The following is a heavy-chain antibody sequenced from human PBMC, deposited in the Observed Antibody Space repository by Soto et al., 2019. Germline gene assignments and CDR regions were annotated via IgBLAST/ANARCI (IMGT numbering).Heavy chain of an antibody. CDR1: GDSVSSNSAA. V-gene: IGHV6-1*01. CDR2: TYYRSKWYN. Sequence: PSQTLSLTCAISGDSVSSNSAAWNWIRQSPSRGLEWLGRTYYRSKWYNDYAVSVKSRITINPDTSKNQFSLQLNSVTPEDTAVYYCARDHGIAVAGPFIYYSGMDVWGQGTTVTVSS. CDR3: ARDHGIAVAGPFIYYSGMDV. J-gene: IGHJ6*02. D-gene: IGHD6-19*01.